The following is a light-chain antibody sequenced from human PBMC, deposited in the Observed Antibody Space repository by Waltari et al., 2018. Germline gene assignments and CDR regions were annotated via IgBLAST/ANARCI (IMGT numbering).Light chain of an antibody. V-gene: IGKV3-11*01. Sequence: EIVLPQSPATLSLSPGERTTLSCRASQSVSTYLAWYQQKPGHSPRLLIYDASNRATGIPARFSGSGSWTDFTLTISSLEPEDFAVYYCQRRSNWPLTFGGGTKVEIK. CDR1: QSVSTY. CDR3: QRRSNWPLT. J-gene: IGKJ4*01. CDR2: DAS.